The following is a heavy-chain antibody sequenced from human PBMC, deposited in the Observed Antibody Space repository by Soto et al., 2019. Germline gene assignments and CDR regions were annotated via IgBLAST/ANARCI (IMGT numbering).Heavy chain of an antibody. V-gene: IGHV3-11*05. CDR1: GFTFSDYY. CDR3: ARGPAAAEVFDP. D-gene: IGHD6-13*01. Sequence: QVQLMESGGGLVKPGGSLRLSCAASGFTFSDYYMSWIRQAPGKGLEWVSYISSGRSYTNYADSVKGRFTISRDNAKNSLYLQMNSLRAEDTAVYYCARGPAAAEVFDPWGQGTLVTVSS. J-gene: IGHJ5*02. CDR2: ISSGRSYT.